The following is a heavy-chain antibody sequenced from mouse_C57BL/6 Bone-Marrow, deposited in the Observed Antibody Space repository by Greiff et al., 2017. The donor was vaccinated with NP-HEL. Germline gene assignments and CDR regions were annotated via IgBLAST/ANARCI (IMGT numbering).Heavy chain of an antibody. CDR1: GYTFTSYG. V-gene: IGHV1-81*01. Sequence: QVQLQQSGAELARPGASVKLSCKASGYTFTSYGISWVKQRTGQGLEWIGEIYPRSGNTYYNEKFKGKATLTADKSSSTAYMELRSLTSEDSAVDFCARRGGGLCGQDYWGQGTTLTVSS. CDR2: IYPRSGNT. CDR3: ARRGGGLCGQDY. J-gene: IGHJ2*01. D-gene: IGHD3-1*01.